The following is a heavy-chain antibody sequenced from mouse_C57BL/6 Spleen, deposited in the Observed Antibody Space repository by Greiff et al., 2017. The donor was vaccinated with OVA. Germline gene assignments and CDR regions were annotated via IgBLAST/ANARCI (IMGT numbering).Heavy chain of an antibody. CDR2: IDPENGDT. V-gene: IGHV14-4*01. CDR3: TGEKNWYFDV. J-gene: IGHJ1*03. CDR1: GFNIKDDY. Sequence: EVQLVESGAELVRPGASVKLSCTASGFNIKDDYMHWVKQRPEQGLEWIGWIDPENGDTEYASKFQGKATITADTSSNTAYLQLSSLTSEDTAVYYCTGEKNWYFDVWGTGTTVTVSS.